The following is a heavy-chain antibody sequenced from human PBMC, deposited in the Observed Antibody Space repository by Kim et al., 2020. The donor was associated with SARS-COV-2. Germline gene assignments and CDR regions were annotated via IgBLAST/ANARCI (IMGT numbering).Heavy chain of an antibody. Sequence: GGSLRLSCAASGFTFSSYGMHWVRQAAGKGMEWVAFISYGGSEKYYADSVKGRFTISRDNSENAVFLQMSSLNPEDTSVYYCAKGHFYAPGTYGPYPYDAFDIWGQGTMVTVSS. D-gene: IGHD3-10*01. V-gene: IGHV3-30*02. CDR1: GFTFSSYG. CDR3: AKGHFYAPGTYGPYPYDAFDI. J-gene: IGHJ3*02. CDR2: ISYGGSEK.